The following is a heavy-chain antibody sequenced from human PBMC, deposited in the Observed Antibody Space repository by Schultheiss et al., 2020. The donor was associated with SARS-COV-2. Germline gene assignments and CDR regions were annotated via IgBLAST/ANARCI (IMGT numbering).Heavy chain of an antibody. Sequence: SETLSLTCAISGDSVSSNSAAWNWIRQSPSRGLEWLGRTYYRSKWYNDYAVSVKSRITINPDTSKNQFSLQLNSVTAADTAVYYCARFLRSSGSYRWYFDYWGQGTLVTVSS. J-gene: IGHJ4*02. CDR1: GDSVSSNSAA. D-gene: IGHD1-26*01. V-gene: IGHV6-1*01. CDR3: ARFLRSSGSYRWYFDY. CDR2: TYYRSKWYN.